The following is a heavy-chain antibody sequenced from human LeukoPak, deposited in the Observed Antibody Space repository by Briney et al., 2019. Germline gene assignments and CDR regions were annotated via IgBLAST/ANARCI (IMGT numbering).Heavy chain of an antibody. CDR1: GGSISSYY. J-gene: IGHJ3*02. V-gene: IGHV4-59*01. CDR2: IYYSGGT. Sequence: SETLSLTCTVSGGSISSYYWSWIRQPPGKGLEWIGYIYYSGGTNYNPSLKSRVTISVDTSKNQFSLKLSSATAADTAVYYCARARITIFGVVPIDAFDIWGQGTMVTVSS. D-gene: IGHD3-3*01. CDR3: ARARITIFGVVPIDAFDI.